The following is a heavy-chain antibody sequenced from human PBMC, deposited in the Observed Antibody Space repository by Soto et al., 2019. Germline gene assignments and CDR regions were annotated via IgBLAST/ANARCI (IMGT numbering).Heavy chain of an antibody. CDR3: ARVSLLLWFGESKNNWFDP. Sequence: PGESLKISCKGSGYSFTSYWISLVRQMPGKGLEWMGRIDPSDSYTNYSPSFQGHVTISADKSISTAYLQWSSLKASDTAMYYCARVSLLLWFGESKNNWFDPWGQGTLVTVSS. J-gene: IGHJ5*02. CDR2: IDPSDSYT. D-gene: IGHD3-10*01. V-gene: IGHV5-10-1*01. CDR1: GYSFTSYW.